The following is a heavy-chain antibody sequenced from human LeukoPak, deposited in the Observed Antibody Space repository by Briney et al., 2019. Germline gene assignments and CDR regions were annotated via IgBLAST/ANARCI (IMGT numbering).Heavy chain of an antibody. V-gene: IGHV4-39*01. D-gene: IGHD3-10*01. J-gene: IGHJ6*03. CDR2: IYYSGST. CDR3: ARHRYYYRSGSYYGAPYYMDV. Sequence: SETLSLTCTVSGGSISSSSYYWGWIRQPPGKGLEWIGSIYYSGSTYYNPSLKSRVTISVDTSKNQFSLKLSSVAAADTAVYYCARHRYYYRSGSYYGAPYYMDVWGKGTTVTISS. CDR1: GGSISSSSYY.